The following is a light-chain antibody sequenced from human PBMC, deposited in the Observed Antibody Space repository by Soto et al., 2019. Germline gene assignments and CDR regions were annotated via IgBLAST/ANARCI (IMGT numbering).Light chain of an antibody. Sequence: DIVMTQSPDSLAVSLGERATVNCTSRQSVLYSSKNKNYLAWYQQKPGQSPKLLIYWASSRESGVPDRFSGSGSGTNFTLNNSSLQAEDVAGYYCQQYYRTPYTFGQGTKLEI. CDR1: QSVLYSSKNKNY. CDR3: QQYYRTPYT. V-gene: IGKV4-1*01. CDR2: WAS. J-gene: IGKJ2*01.